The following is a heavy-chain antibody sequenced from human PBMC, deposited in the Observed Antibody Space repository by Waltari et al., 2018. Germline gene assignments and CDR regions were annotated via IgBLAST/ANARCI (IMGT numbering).Heavy chain of an antibody. J-gene: IGHJ4*02. CDR3: ARDDTVGIIDF. CDR1: TDSMSSYY. CDR2: VYHNGRT. Sequence: QVQLQESGPGLVKSSETLSLVCSVSTDSMSSYYWSWIRQSPVTGLEWIGYVYHNGRTNYHPALESRVTISVDTSKNQFSLRLNAVTAADTGIYYCARDDTVGIIDFWGQGILVSVSS. D-gene: IGHD1-26*01. V-gene: IGHV4-59*01.